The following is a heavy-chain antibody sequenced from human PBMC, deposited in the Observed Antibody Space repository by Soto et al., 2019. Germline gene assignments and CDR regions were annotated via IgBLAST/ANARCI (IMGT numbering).Heavy chain of an antibody. D-gene: IGHD2-15*01. CDR2: INAGNGNT. CDR1: GYTFTSYA. J-gene: IGHJ3*02. V-gene: IGHV1-3*01. Sequence: GASVKVSCKASGYTFTSYAMHWVRQAPGQRLEWMGWINAGNGNTKYSQKFQGRVTITRDTSASTAYMELSSLRSEDTAVYYCAREVIVVVPAAYCSGGSCYSAALDIWGQGTMVTVSS. CDR3: AREVIVVVPAAYCSGGSCYSAALDI.